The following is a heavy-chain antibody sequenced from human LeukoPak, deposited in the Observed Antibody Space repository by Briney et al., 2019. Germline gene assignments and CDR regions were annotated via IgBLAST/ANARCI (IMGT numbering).Heavy chain of an antibody. CDR1: GGTFSSYT. CDR2: IIPILGIA. Sequence: SVKVSCKASGGTFSSYTISWVRQAPGQGLERMGRIIPILGIANYAQKFQGRVTITADKSTSTAYMELSSLRSEDTAVYYCARDLLRNSLCYWGQGTLVTVSS. D-gene: IGHD4-23*01. CDR3: ARDLLRNSLCY. V-gene: IGHV1-69*04. J-gene: IGHJ4*02.